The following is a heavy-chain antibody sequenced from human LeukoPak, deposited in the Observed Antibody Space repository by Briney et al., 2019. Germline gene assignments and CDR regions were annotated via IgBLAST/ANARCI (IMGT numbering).Heavy chain of an antibody. CDR2: ISAYNGNT. D-gene: IGHD2-15*01. J-gene: IGHJ4*02. CDR3: ARVSVASRKGPKVGYFDY. CDR1: GYTFTSYG. V-gene: IGHV1-18*01. Sequence: SVKVSCKASGYTFTSYGISWVRQAPGQGLEWMGWISAYNGNTNYAQKLQGRVTMTTDTSTSTAYMELRSLRSDDTAVYYCARVSVASRKGPKVGYFDYWGQGTLVTVSS.